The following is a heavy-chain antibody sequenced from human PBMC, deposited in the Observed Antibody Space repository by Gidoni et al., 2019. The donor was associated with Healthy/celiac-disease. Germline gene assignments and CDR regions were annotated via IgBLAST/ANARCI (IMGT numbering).Heavy chain of an antibody. V-gene: IGHV4-34*01. J-gene: IGHJ4*02. CDR2: INHSGST. D-gene: IGHD3-16*01. CDR3: ARGRNRFGSH. Sequence: QVQLQQWGAGLLTPSETLSLTCAVYGGSFSGYYWSWIRQPPGKGLEWIGEINHSGSTNYNPSLKSRVTISVDTSKNQFSLKLSSVTAADTAVYYCARGRNRFGSHWGQGTLVTVSS. CDR1: GGSFSGYY.